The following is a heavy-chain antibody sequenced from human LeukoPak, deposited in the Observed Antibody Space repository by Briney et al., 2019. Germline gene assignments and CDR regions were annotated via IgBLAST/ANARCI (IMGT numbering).Heavy chain of an antibody. CDR3: ARDRKTLVGAISAVDY. Sequence: ASVKVSCKASGYTFTGYYMHWVRQAPGQGLEWMGRINLNSGGTNYAQKFQGRVTMTRDTSISTAYMELSRLRSDDTAVYYCARDRKTLVGAISAVDYWGQGTLVTVSS. CDR1: GYTFTGYY. CDR2: INLNSGGT. J-gene: IGHJ4*02. D-gene: IGHD1-26*01. V-gene: IGHV1-2*06.